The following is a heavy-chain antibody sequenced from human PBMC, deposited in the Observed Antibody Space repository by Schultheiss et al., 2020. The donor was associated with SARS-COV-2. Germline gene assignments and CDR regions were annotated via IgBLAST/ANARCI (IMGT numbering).Heavy chain of an antibody. CDR3: ARAARVEQLFSVRGGHLDY. J-gene: IGHJ4*02. CDR1: GSSISGYF. CDR2: IYYTGIT. V-gene: IGHV4-59*01. D-gene: IGHD3-10*01. Sequence: SETLTLTCTVSGSSISGYFWTWIRQPPGKRLEQVGNIYYTGITKYSPSLKSRITISVDTSKKQFSLRLGSVTAADTAVYYCARAARVEQLFSVRGGHLDYWGRGTQVTVSS.